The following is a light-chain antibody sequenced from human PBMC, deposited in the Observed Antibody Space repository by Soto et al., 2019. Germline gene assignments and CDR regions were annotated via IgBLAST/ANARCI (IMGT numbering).Light chain of an antibody. CDR2: SAS. V-gene: IGKV1-9*01. CDR3: QQRNSYPRT. CDR1: QGINIF. J-gene: IGKJ2*01. Sequence: DIQLTQSPSFLSASVVARVTITCRASQGINIFLAWFQQKLGKAPNLLISSASTLQSGVPSRFSGSGSETEFTLTITNLQPEDSATYYCQQRNSYPRTFGQGTKVEIK.